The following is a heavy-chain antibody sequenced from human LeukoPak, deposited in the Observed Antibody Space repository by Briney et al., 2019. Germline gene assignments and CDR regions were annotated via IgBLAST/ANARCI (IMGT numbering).Heavy chain of an antibody. V-gene: IGHV3-23*01. D-gene: IGHD1-14*01. Sequence: EPGGSLRLSCAASGFTFSTYAMSWVRQAPGKGLEWVSIITSSGGSTNYADSVKGRFTISRDNSKNTLYLQMNSLKPDDTAVYYCATDVTGGAISFWGQGALVTVSS. J-gene: IGHJ4*02. CDR3: ATDVTGGAISF. CDR1: GFTFSTYA. CDR2: ITSSGGST.